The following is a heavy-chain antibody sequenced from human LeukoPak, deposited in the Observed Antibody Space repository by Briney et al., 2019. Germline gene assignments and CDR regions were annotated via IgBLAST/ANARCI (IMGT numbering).Heavy chain of an antibody. V-gene: IGHV3-7*01. CDR2: IKQDGSEK. CDR3: ARVDFWSGYSLNY. D-gene: IGHD3-3*01. CDR1: GFTFSSYG. J-gene: IGHJ4*02. Sequence: GGSLRLSCAASGFTFSSYGMHWVRQAPGKGLEWVANIKQDGSEKYYVDSVKGRFTISRDNAKNSLYLQMNSLRAEDTAVYYCARVDFWSGYSLNYWGQGTLVTVSS.